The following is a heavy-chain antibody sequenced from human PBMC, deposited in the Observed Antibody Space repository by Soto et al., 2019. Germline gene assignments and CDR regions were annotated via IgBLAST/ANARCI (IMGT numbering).Heavy chain of an antibody. Sequence: SVKGSGKASGYTFTSYDINWVRHATEQGLEWMGWMNPNSGNTGYAQKFQGRVTMTRNTSISTAYMELSSLRSEDTAVYYCARGGEDVQLEVWFDPWGQGTLVTVSS. CDR2: MNPNSGNT. CDR1: GYTFTSYD. J-gene: IGHJ5*02. V-gene: IGHV1-8*01. CDR3: ARGGEDVQLEVWFDP. D-gene: IGHD6-6*01.